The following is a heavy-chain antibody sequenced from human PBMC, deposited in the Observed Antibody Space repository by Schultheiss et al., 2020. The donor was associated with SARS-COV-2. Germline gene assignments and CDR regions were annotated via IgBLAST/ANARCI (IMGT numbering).Heavy chain of an antibody. CDR3: AGPKLGIVVVPAAIRDYYYMDV. CDR2: IIPIFGTA. J-gene: IGHJ6*03. CDR1: GGTFSSYA. V-gene: IGHV1-69*13. D-gene: IGHD2-2*02. Sequence: SVKVSCKASGGTFSSYAISWVRQAPGQGLEWMGGIIPIFGTANYAQKFQGRVTITADESTSTAYMELSSLRSEDTAVYYCAGPKLGIVVVPAAIRDYYYMDVWGKGTTVTVSS.